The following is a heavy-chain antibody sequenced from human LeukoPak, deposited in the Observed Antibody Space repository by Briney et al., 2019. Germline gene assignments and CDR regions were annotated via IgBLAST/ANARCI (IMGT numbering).Heavy chain of an antibody. CDR1: GFTFSDYY. Sequence: GGSLRLSCAASGFTFSDYYMSWIRQAPGKGLEWVANIKQDGSEKYYVDSVKGRFTISRDNAKDSLYLQMNSLRAEDTAVYYCAKDMVFGVVTPFDYWGQGTLVTVSS. CDR3: AKDMVFGVVTPFDY. J-gene: IGHJ4*02. V-gene: IGHV3-7*01. CDR2: IKQDGSEK. D-gene: IGHD3-3*01.